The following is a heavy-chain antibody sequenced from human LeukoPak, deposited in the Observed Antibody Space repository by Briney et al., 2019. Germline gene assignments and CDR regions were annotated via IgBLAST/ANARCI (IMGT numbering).Heavy chain of an antibody. J-gene: IGHJ4*02. V-gene: IGHV1-3*01. CDR3: ARYGSVVDTAIFDY. CDR2: INAGNGNT. CDR1: GYTFTSYA. Sequence: GASVKVSCKASGYTFTSYAIHWVRQAPGQRLEWMGWINAGNGNTKYSQKFQGRVTITRDTSASTAYMELSSLRSEDTAMYYCARYGSVVDTAIFDYWGQGTLVTVSS. D-gene: IGHD5-18*01.